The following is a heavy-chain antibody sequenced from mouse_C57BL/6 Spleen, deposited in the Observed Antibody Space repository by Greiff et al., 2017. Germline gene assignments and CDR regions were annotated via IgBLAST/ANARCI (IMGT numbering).Heavy chain of an antibody. V-gene: IGHV5-16*01. CDR3: AREFYYAMDY. CDR1: GFTFSDYY. Sequence: EVQRVESEGGLVQPGSSMKLSCTASGFTFSDYYMAWVRQVPEKGLEWVANINYDGSSTYYLDSLKSRFIISRDNAKIILYLQMSSLKSEDTATXYCAREFYYAMDYWGQGTSVTVSS. J-gene: IGHJ4*01. CDR2: INYDGSST.